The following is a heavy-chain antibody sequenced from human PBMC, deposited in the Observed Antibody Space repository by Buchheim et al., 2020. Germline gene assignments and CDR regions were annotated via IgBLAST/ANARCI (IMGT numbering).Heavy chain of an antibody. V-gene: IGHV3-30-3*01. CDR2: ISYDGSNK. CDR3: ARDLDIAVAGTVGY. Sequence: QVQLVESGGGVVQPGRSLRLSCAASGFTFSSYAMHWVRQAPGKGLEWVAVISYDGSNKYYADSVKGRFTISRDNSKNTLYLQMNSLRAEDTAVYYCARDLDIAVAGTVGYWGQGTL. CDR1: GFTFSSYA. J-gene: IGHJ4*02. D-gene: IGHD6-19*01.